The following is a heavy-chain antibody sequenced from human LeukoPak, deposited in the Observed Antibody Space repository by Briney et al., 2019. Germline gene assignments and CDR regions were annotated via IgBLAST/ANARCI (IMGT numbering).Heavy chain of an antibody. CDR1: GFTFSSYW. J-gene: IGHJ4*02. CDR3: ARDPTYYLRYGYFDS. CDR2: IKQDGSHI. V-gene: IGHV3-7*01. D-gene: IGHD1-26*01. Sequence: GGSLRLSCVASGFTFSSYWMSWVRQVPGKGLEWVANIKQDGSHIYYVDSLKGRFTISRDNAKNSLYLQMNSLRVEDTAVYYCARDPTYYLRYGYFDSWGQGILVTVSS.